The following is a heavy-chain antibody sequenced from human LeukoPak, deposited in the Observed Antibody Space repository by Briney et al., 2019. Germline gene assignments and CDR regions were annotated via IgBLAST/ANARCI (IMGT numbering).Heavy chain of an antibody. D-gene: IGHD7-27*01. CDR2: ISSNSDNT. CDR1: GYTFTSYG. Sequence: ASVNVSCKATGYTFTSYGISWVRQAPGQGLEWMGWISSNSDNTNYAQKLRGRVTMTTDTSTSTAYMELRSLRSDDTALYFCARDWGSIKVIADYWGQGTLVTVSS. CDR3: ARDWGSIKVIADY. V-gene: IGHV1-18*01. J-gene: IGHJ4*02.